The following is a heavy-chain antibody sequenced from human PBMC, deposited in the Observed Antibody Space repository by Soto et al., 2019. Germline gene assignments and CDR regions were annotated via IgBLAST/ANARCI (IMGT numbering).Heavy chain of an antibody. Sequence: GASVKVSCKASGGTFSSYAISWVRQAPGQGLEWMGGIIPIFGTANYAQKFQGRVTITADESTSTAYMELSSLRSEDTAVYYCARDSTYYYDSSGYRPAYGMDVWGQGTTVTVS. CDR2: IIPIFGTA. CDR3: ARDSTYYYDSSGYRPAYGMDV. CDR1: GGTFSSYA. J-gene: IGHJ6*02. D-gene: IGHD3-22*01. V-gene: IGHV1-69*13.